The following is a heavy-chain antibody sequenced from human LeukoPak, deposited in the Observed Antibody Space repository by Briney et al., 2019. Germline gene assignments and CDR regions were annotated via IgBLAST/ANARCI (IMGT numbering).Heavy chain of an antibody. D-gene: IGHD3-22*01. CDR1: GFTVSSNY. CDR3: ARQEARNYYYEGLDY. V-gene: IGHV3-66*03. J-gene: IGHJ4*02. CDR2: TYSNGRT. Sequence: GGSLRLSCAASGFTVSSNYMSWVRQAPGKGLEWVSVTYSNGRTYYADSVKGRFTIDRDNSKNTVYLQMNSLRPDDAAIYFCARQEARNYYYEGLDYWGQGNLVTVSS.